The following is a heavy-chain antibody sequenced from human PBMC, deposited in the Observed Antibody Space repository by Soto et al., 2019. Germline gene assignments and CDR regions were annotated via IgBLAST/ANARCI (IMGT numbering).Heavy chain of an antibody. Sequence: QVHLQESGPGLVKPWETLSLTCAVSGDSIKTETSWSWLRQLPGTGLEWIGEIKHTGDANANPALRSRVSMSVDRTKNQFFLNLRSVSAADTAVYFCAREGRLHWFESWGQGTLVTVSS. CDR1: GDSIKTETS. CDR3: AREGRLHWFES. CDR2: IKHTGDA. V-gene: IGHV4-4*02. J-gene: IGHJ5*01.